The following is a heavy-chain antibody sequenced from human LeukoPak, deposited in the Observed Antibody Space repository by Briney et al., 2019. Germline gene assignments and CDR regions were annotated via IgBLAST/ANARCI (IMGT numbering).Heavy chain of an antibody. CDR1: GYTFTSYG. V-gene: IGHV1-46*01. J-gene: IGHJ5*02. CDR3: ARDNSVGDTAWWFDP. Sequence: ASVKVSCKASGYTFTSYGISWVRQAPGQGLEWMGLINPSGSSTSYAQKFQGRLSLTRDMSTSTDYMELSSLRSEDTAVYYCARDNSVGDTAWWFDPWGQGTLVAVSS. D-gene: IGHD1-26*01. CDR2: INPSGSST.